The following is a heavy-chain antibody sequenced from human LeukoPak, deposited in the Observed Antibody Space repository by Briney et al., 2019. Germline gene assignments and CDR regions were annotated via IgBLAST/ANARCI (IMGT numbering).Heavy chain of an antibody. V-gene: IGHV4-34*01. D-gene: IGHD3-10*01. CDR1: GGSFSGYY. CDR3: ARHIAYYYGSGYDS. J-gene: IGHJ4*02. Sequence: SETLSLTCDVYGGSFSGYYWSWIRQPPGKGLEWIGQINHSGSTNYNPSLKSRVTLSVDTSKNQFSLNLSSVTAADTAVYYCARHIAYYYGSGYDSWGQGTLVTVSS. CDR2: INHSGST.